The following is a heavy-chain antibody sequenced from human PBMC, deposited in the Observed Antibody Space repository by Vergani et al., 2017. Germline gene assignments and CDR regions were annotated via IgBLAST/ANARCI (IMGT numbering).Heavy chain of an antibody. J-gene: IGHJ4*02. CDR1: GFTFSSYG. D-gene: IGHD3-16*01. V-gene: IGHV3-33*06. CDR2: IWYDGSNK. CDR3: AKHFRGWGIDY. Sequence: VQLLESGGDLVQPGGSLRLSCAASGFTFSSYGMHWVRQAPGKGLEWVAVIWYDGSNKYYADSVKGRFTISRDNSKNTLYLQMNSLRAEDTATYYCAKHFRGWGIDYWGQGTQVIVSS.